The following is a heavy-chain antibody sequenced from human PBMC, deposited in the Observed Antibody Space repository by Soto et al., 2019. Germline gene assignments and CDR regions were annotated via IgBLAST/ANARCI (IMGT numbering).Heavy chain of an antibody. CDR1: GGSISSGGYY. CDR3: ATSDYGGNSGTFDY. Sequence: PSATLSLTCTVSGGSISSGGYYWSWIRQHPGKGLEWIGYIYYSGSTYYNPSLKSRVTISVDTSKNQFSLKLSSVTAADTAVYYCATSDYGGNSGTFDYWGQGTLVTVSS. V-gene: IGHV4-31*03. D-gene: IGHD4-17*01. CDR2: IYYSGST. J-gene: IGHJ4*02.